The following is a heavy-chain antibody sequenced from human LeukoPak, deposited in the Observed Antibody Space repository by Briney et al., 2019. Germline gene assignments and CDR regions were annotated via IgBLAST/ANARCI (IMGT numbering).Heavy chain of an antibody. CDR3: ARVGARDSLGYSSGWKGTDY. V-gene: IGHV4-34*01. J-gene: IGHJ4*02. Sequence: SETLSLTCAVYGGSFSGYYWSWIRQPPGKGLEWIGEINHSGSTNYNPSLKSRVTISVDTSKNQFSLKLSSVTAADTAVYYCARVGARDSLGYSSGWKGTDYWGQGTLVTVSS. CDR1: GGSFSGYY. D-gene: IGHD6-19*01. CDR2: INHSGST.